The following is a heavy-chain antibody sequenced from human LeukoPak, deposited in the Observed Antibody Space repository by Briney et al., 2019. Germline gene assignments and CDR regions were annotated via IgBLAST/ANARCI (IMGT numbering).Heavy chain of an antibody. CDR2: ISAYNGNT. V-gene: IGHV1-18*01. Sequence: GASVKVSCKASGYTFTRYGISWVRQAPGQGLEWMGWISAYNGNTNYAQKLQGRVTMSTDTSTSTAYMELRSLRSDDTAVYYCAQTLEYSSSWVWGQGTLVTVSS. CDR1: GYTFTRYG. J-gene: IGHJ4*02. D-gene: IGHD6-6*01. CDR3: AQTLEYSSSWV.